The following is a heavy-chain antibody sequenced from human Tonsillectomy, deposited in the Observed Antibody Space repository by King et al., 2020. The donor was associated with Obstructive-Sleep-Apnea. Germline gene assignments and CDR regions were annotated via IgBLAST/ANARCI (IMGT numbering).Heavy chain of an antibody. J-gene: IGHJ5*02. D-gene: IGHD4-23*01. Sequence: VQLVESGGGLVQPGGSLRLSCAASRFSFSTYWMSWVRQAPGKGLEWVANIKEDGSQKYYVDSVRGRFTISRDNVKNSRYLQMNSLRVDDTAMYYCARDLDAGNTNWFDPWGQGTLVTVSS. CDR1: RFSFSTYW. V-gene: IGHV3-7*01. CDR3: ARDLDAGNTNWFDP. CDR2: IKEDGSQK.